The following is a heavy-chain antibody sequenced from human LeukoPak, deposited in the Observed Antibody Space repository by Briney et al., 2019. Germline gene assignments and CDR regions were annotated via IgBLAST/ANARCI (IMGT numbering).Heavy chain of an antibody. V-gene: IGHV3-23*01. CDR2: ISGSGGST. CDR1: GFTFSSYG. Sequence: GGSLRLSCAASGFTFSSYGMSWVRQAPGKGLEWVSAISGSGGSTYYADSVKGRFTISRDNSKNTLYLQMNSLRAEDTAVYYCAKDGSLYGSGSYYLDYWGQGTLVTVSS. J-gene: IGHJ4*02. CDR3: AKDGSLYGSGSYYLDY. D-gene: IGHD3-10*01.